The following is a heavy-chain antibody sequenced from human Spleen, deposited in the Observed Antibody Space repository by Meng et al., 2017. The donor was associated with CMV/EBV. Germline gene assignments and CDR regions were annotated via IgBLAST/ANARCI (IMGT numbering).Heavy chain of an antibody. J-gene: IGHJ4*02. Sequence: GESLKISCAASGIIFSSYGMHWVRQAPGKGLEWVAVIWYDGSNKYYADSVKGRFTISRDNSKNTLYLQMNSLRAEDTAVYYCARDHTSGNLNFDYWGQGTLVTVSS. CDR3: ARDHTSGNLNFDY. CDR1: GIIFSSYG. CDR2: IWYDGSNK. V-gene: IGHV3-33*01.